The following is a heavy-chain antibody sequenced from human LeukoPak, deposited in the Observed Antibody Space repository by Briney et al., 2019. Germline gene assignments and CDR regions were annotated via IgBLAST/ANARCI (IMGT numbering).Heavy chain of an antibody. V-gene: IGHV3-23*01. CDR1: GFTFSSYA. CDR3: AKVYYDSSGYYWDY. J-gene: IGHJ4*02. CDR2: ISGSGGSA. D-gene: IGHD3-22*01. Sequence: GGSLRLACAASGFTFSSYAMSWVRQAPGKGLEWVSAISGSGGSAYYADSVKGRFTISRDNSKNTLYLQMNSLRAEDTAVYYCAKVYYDSSGYYWDYWGQGTVVSVSS.